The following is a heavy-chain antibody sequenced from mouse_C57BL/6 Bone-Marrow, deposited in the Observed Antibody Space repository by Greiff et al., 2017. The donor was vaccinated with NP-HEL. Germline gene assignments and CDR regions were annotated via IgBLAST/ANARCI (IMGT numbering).Heavy chain of an antibody. V-gene: IGHV1-81*01. CDR2: IYPRSGNT. CDR3: ARASYAMDY. CDR1: GYTFTSYG. Sequence: QVQLKESGAELARPGASVKLSCKASGYTFTSYGISWVKQRTGQGLEWIGEIYPRSGNTYYNEKFKGKATLTADKSSSTAYMELRSLTSEYSAVYFCARASYAMDYWGQGTSVTVSS. D-gene: IGHD6-1*01. J-gene: IGHJ4*01.